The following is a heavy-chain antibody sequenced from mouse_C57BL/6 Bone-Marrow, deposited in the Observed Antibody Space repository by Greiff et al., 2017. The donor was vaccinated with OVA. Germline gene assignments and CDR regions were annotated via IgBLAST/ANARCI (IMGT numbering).Heavy chain of an antibody. CDR2: IDPSDSYT. CDR3: ARRDDYSWCAY. V-gene: IGHV1-59*01. CDR1: GYTFTSYW. Sequence: QVQLQQPGAELVRPGTSVKLSCKASGYTFTSYWMHWVKQRPGQGLEWIGVIDPSDSYTNSNQKFKGKATLTVDTSSSTAYMQLSSLTSEDSAVYYCARRDDYSWCAYWGQGTLVTVSA. J-gene: IGHJ3*01. D-gene: IGHD2-4*01.